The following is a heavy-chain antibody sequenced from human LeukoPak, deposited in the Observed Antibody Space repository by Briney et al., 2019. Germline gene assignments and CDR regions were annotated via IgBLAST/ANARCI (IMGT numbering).Heavy chain of an antibody. Sequence: SVKVSCKASGGTFSSYAISWVRQAPGQGLEWMGGIIPIFGTANYAQKFQGRVTITTVESTSTAYMELSSLRSEDTAVYYCARGSYLEWPSYYYMDVWGKGTTVTVSS. CDR1: GGTFSSYA. CDR3: ARGSYLEWPSYYYMDV. J-gene: IGHJ6*03. CDR2: IIPIFGTA. D-gene: IGHD3-3*01. V-gene: IGHV1-69*05.